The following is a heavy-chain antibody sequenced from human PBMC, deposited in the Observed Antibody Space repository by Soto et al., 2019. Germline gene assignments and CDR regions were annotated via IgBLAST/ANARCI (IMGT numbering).Heavy chain of an antibody. J-gene: IGHJ2*01. CDR3: ARGMVLVGLFIVWYFAL. V-gene: IGHV3-48*02. CDR2: ISGSGSTI. D-gene: IGHD3-3*01. Sequence: EVQLVESGGGLVQPGGSLRLSCVASGFTFSTYSMSWVRQAPGRGLEWISYISGSGSTIYDADSVKGRFTISRDNAKNALYLQMNSLRDEDTAAYYCARGMVLVGLFIVWYFALWGRGTLVTVSS. CDR1: GFTFSTYS.